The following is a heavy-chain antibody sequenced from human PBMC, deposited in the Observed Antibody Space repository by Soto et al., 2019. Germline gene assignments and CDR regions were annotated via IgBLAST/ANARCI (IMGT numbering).Heavy chain of an antibody. D-gene: IGHD5-12*01. CDR2: TSGSGGST. CDR3: AKEYSGYDLGYYYGMDV. J-gene: IGHJ6*02. CDR1: GFTFSSYA. Sequence: PGGSLRLSCAASGFTFSSYAMSWVRQAPGKGLEWVSATSGSGGSTYYADSVKGRFTISRDNSKNTLYLQMNSLRAEDTAVYYCAKEYSGYDLGYYYGMDVWGQGTTVTVSS. V-gene: IGHV3-23*01.